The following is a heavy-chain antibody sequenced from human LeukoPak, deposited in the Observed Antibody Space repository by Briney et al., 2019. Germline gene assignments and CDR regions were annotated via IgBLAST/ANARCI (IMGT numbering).Heavy chain of an antibody. CDR3: ARSNVLLWFGELFVNWFDP. Sequence: SETLSLTCTVSGGSISSYYWSWIRQPPGKGLEWIGYIYYSGSTNYNPSLKSRVTISVDTSKNQFSLKLSSVTAADTAVYYCARSNVLLWFGELFVNWFDPWGQGTLVTVSS. CDR2: IYYSGST. CDR1: GGSISSYY. J-gene: IGHJ5*02. D-gene: IGHD3-10*01. V-gene: IGHV4-59*01.